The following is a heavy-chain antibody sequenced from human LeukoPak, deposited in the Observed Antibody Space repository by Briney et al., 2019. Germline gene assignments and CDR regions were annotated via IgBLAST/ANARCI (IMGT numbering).Heavy chain of an antibody. Sequence: SETLSLTCTVSGGSFSNSLYYWSWIRQPPGKGLEWIGYIYYNGNTSYNPSLKNRVIISIDTSSNQFSLRLNSMTAADTAMYYCARVLRAASWRSYDYWGQGSLVTVSS. CDR2: IYYNGNT. V-gene: IGHV4-61*01. J-gene: IGHJ4*02. CDR1: GGSFSNSLYY. D-gene: IGHD5-18*01. CDR3: ARVLRAASWRSYDY.